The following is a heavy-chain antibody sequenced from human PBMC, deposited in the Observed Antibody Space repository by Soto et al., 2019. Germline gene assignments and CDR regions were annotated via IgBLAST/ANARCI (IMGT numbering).Heavy chain of an antibody. CDR3: AKEYSSGHPFDY. J-gene: IGHJ4*02. Sequence: ASVKVSCKASGYTFTSYAMHWVRQAPGQRLEWMGWINAGNGNTKYSQKFQGRVTITRDTSASTAYMELSSLRSEDTAGYYCAKEYSSGHPFDYWGKGTLVTVSS. CDR1: GYTFTSYA. V-gene: IGHV1-3*01. D-gene: IGHD6-19*01. CDR2: INAGNGNT.